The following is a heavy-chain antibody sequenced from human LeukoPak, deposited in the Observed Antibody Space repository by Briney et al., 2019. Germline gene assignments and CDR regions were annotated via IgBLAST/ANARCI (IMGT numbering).Heavy chain of an antibody. V-gene: IGHV1-8*01. CDR1: GYTFTSYD. CDR2: MNPNIDNP. J-gene: IGHJ3*01. D-gene: IGHD4-17*01. CDR3: AREIDGDYDSDAFDF. Sequence: ASVKVSCKASGYTFTSYDINWVRQATGQGLEWMGWMNPNIDNPGYAQNFQGRLTMTRNTSISTAYMELSNLRSEDTAVYYCAREIDGDYDSDAFDFWAKGQWSPSLQ.